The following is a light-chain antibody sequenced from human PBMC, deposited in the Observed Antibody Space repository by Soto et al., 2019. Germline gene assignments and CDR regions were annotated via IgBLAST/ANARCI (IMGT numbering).Light chain of an antibody. V-gene: IGKV1-5*03. J-gene: IGKJ1*01. CDR3: QQYSTYLGT. CDR1: QSISGW. Sequence: DIQMTQSPSTLSASVGDRVTITCRASQSISGWLAWYQHKTGKAPKLLISKASSLESGVPSRFSGSESGTEFTLTISSLQPDYFATYYCQQYSTYLGTFGQGTKVEIK. CDR2: KAS.